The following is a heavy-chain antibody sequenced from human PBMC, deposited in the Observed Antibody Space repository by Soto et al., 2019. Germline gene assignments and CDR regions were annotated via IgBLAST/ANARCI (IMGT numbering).Heavy chain of an antibody. CDR2: ISYDGSNK. D-gene: IGHD6-19*01. J-gene: IGHJ6*02. CDR1: GVTFSSYG. Sequence: PGGPLRLSCAASGVTFSSYGMHGVRQAPGKGLEWVAVISYDGSNKYYADSVKGRFTISRDNSKNTLYLQMNSLRAEDTAVYYCAKVSSSGWSHYYYYGMDVWGQGTTVTVSS. CDR3: AKVSSSGWSHYYYYGMDV. V-gene: IGHV3-30*18.